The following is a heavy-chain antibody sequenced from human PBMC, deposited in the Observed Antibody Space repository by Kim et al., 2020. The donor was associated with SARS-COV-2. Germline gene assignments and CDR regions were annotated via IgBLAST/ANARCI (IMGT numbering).Heavy chain of an antibody. CDR3: ARDWLVVAATSWFDP. CDR2: ISSSSSYI. J-gene: IGHJ5*02. Sequence: GGSLRLSCAASGFTFSSYSMNWVRQAPGKGLEWVSSISSSSSYIYYADSVKGRFTISRDNAKNSLYLQMNSLRAEDTAVYYCARDWLVVAATSWFDPWGQGTLVTVSS. D-gene: IGHD2-15*01. CDR1: GFTFSSYS. V-gene: IGHV3-21*01.